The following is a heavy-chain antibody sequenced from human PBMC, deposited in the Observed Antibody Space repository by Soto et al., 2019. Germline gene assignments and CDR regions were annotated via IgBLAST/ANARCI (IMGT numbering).Heavy chain of an antibody. D-gene: IGHD4-17*01. V-gene: IGHV4-59*01. Sequence: SLTCTVSGGSISSYYWSWIRQPPGKGLEWIGYIYYSGSTNYNPSLKSRVTISVDTSKNQFSLKLSSVTAADTAVYYCARLDYGGNSTHLGYWGQGTLVTVSS. CDR1: GGSISSYY. CDR2: IYYSGST. CDR3: ARLDYGGNSTHLGY. J-gene: IGHJ4*02.